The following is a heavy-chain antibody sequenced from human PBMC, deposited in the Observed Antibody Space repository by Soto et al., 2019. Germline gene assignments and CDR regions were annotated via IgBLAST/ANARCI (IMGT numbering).Heavy chain of an antibody. J-gene: IGHJ4*02. CDR1: GFTFSAYA. CDR3: AKDRYCSSTSCYAGFDY. CDR2: TNGSGGKT. D-gene: IGHD2-2*01. V-gene: IGHV3-23*01. Sequence: EVQLLESGGGLVQPGGSLRLSCVGSGFTFSAYAMSWVRQAPGKGLEWVSLTNGSGGKTFYADSVRGRFTVARDNSKSTLFLQVNSLRADDTAMYYCAKDRYCSSTSCYAGFDYWGQRILVAVSS.